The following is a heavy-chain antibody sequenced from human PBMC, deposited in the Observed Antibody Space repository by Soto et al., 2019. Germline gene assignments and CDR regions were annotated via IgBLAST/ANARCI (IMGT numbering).Heavy chain of an antibody. D-gene: IGHD3-3*01. CDR1: GFTFSSYG. CDR3: AKDKGDYDFWSGYDINYYYYGMDV. Sequence: GGSLRLSCAASGFTFSSYGMHWARQAPGKGLEWVAVIPYDGSNKYYADSVKGRFTISRDNSKNTLYLQMNSLRAEDTAVYYCAKDKGDYDFWSGYDINYYYYGMDVWGQGTTVTVS. CDR2: IPYDGSNK. J-gene: IGHJ6*02. V-gene: IGHV3-30*18.